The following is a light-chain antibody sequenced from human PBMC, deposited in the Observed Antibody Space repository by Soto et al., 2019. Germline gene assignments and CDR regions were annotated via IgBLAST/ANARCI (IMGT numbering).Light chain of an antibody. Sequence: DIHMTQSPSSVSASVGDRVTITCRASQGISGRLAWYQQKPGKAPNLLMYDTSNLESGVTSRFSGSGSGTDFTLTISSLELEDFATYYCQQANSFPWTFDRGTKVETK. CDR3: QQANSFPWT. CDR2: DTS. CDR1: QGISGR. V-gene: IGKV1-12*01. J-gene: IGKJ1*01.